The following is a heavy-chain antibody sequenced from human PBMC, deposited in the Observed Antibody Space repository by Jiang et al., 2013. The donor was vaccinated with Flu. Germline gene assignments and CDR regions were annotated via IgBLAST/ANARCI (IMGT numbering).Heavy chain of an antibody. V-gene: IGHV5-51*01. J-gene: IGHJ5*02. Sequence: GWVRQMPGKGLEWMGIIYPGDSDTRYSPSFQGQVTISADKSISTAYLQWSSLKASDTAMYYCARSPGPHTVTTTGWFDPWGQGTLVTVSS. CDR2: IYPGDSDT. D-gene: IGHD4-11*01. CDR3: ARSPGPHTVTTTGWFDP.